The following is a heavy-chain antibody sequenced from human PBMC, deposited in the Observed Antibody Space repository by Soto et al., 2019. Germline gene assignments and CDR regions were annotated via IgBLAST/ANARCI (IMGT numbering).Heavy chain of an antibody. CDR3: ATFEKQQLNYFDS. Sequence: QVQLVQSGPEVKKPGSTVKVSCKASGGTSNTYPISWVRQAPGQGLEWMGGIIPIFGTSNYAQKFQGRVTITADVSTSTGYMALSSLRSDDTAVYYCATFEKQQLNYFDSWGQGTLVTVSS. J-gene: IGHJ4*02. V-gene: IGHV1-69*12. CDR1: GGTSNTYP. CDR2: IIPIFGTS. D-gene: IGHD6-13*01.